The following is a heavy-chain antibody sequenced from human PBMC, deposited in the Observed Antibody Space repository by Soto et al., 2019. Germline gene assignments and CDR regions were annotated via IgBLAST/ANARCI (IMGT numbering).Heavy chain of an antibody. J-gene: IGHJ4*02. Sequence: GSLRLSCAASGXTFSDYWMHWVRQAPGKGPEWLAVISYDGTTQHYADYVKGRFNISRENFKNTLHLQINSLICDDTALYYFAKSEDDSSAYVGYFDYWGQGTMGTVSS. V-gene: IGHV3-30*18. D-gene: IGHD3-22*01. CDR1: GXTFSDYW. CDR2: ISYDGTTQ. CDR3: AKSEDDSSAYVGYFDY.